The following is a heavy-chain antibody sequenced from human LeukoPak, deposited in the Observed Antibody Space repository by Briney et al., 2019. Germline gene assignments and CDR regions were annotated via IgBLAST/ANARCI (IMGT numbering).Heavy chain of an antibody. CDR2: ISSSGSTI. Sequence: GGSLRLSCAASGFTFSDYYMSWIRQAPGKGLEGVSYISSSGSTIYYADSVKGRFTISRDNAKNSLYPQMNSLRAVDTAVYYCARQYCSSTSCLDAFDIWGQGTMVTVSS. J-gene: IGHJ3*02. V-gene: IGHV3-11*04. CDR1: GFTFSDYY. D-gene: IGHD2-2*01. CDR3: ARQYCSSTSCLDAFDI.